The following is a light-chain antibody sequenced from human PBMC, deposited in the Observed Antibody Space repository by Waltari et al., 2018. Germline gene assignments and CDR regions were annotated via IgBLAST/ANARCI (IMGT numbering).Light chain of an antibody. V-gene: IGKV3-11*01. CDR2: DAS. J-gene: IGKJ4*01. CDR3: QQRSNWPLT. CDR1: QSVSVY. Sequence: EIVLTQSPATLSLSPGERATLSCRASQSVSVYLAWYQQKPGQAPRLLISDASNRATGIPARFSGSRSGTDFTLTISSLEPEDFAVYFCQQRSNWPLTFGGGTKVEIK.